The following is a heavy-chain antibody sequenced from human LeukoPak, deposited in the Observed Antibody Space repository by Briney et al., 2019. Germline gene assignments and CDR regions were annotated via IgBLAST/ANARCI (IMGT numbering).Heavy chain of an antibody. CDR2: IYYSGST. D-gene: IGHD3-10*01. J-gene: IGHJ3*02. Sequence: SETLSPTCTVSGGSISSYYWSWIRQPPGKGLEWIGYIYYSGSTNYNPSLKSRVTISVDTSKNQFSLKLSSVTAADTAVYYCASRMVRGVIDAFDIWGQGTMVTVSS. CDR1: GGSISSYY. CDR3: ASRMVRGVIDAFDI. V-gene: IGHV4-59*01.